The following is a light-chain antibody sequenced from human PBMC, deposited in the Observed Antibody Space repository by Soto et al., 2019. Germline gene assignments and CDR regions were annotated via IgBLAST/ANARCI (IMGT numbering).Light chain of an antibody. CDR3: SSYTSSSTVV. Sequence: QSALTQRASVSGSPGQSITISCTGTSIDIGVYKYVSWYQQHPGKAPNLMIYEVSNRPSGVSNRFSGSKSGNTASLTISGLQAEDEADYYCSSYTSSSTVVFGVGTKVTVL. J-gene: IGLJ2*01. CDR1: SIDIGVYKY. V-gene: IGLV2-14*01. CDR2: EVS.